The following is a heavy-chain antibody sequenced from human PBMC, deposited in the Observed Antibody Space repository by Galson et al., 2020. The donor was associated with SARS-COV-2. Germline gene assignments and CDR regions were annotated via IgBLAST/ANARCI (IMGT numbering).Heavy chain of an antibody. Sequence: SGPTLVKPTQTLTLPCTFSGFSLTPSAMGVTWIRQLPGKALEWLALIERGNDKYYSTSLKTRLTISGDTSKNQVFLTMTNMDPADTATYYWARMADGYGGYDYGSSPFDYWGQGTLVTVSS. CDR1: GFSLTPSAMG. CDR3: ARMADGYGGYDYGSSPFDY. D-gene: IGHD5-12*01. J-gene: IGHJ4*02. CDR2: IERGNDK. V-gene: IGHV2-70*01.